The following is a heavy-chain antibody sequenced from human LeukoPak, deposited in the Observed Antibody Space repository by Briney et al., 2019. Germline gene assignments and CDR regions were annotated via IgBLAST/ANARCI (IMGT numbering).Heavy chain of an antibody. CDR1: GFTFSSYE. CDR3: APVPSFGYSSGWYADY. D-gene: IGHD6-19*01. V-gene: IGHV3-48*03. J-gene: IGHJ4*02. CDR2: ISSSGSTI. Sequence: QPGGSLRLSCAASGFTFSSYEMNWVRQAPGKGLEWVSYISSSGSTIYYADSVKGRFTISRDNAKNSLYLQMNSLRAEDTAVYYCAPVPSFGYSSGWYADYWGQGTLVTVSS.